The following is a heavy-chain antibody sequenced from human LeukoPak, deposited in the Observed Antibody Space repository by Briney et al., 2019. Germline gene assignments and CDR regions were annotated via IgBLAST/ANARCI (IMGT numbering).Heavy chain of an antibody. CDR3: ARTKPPCTSCLLLDY. Sequence: AALVKVSCKASGYTFTAYYIHWLRQAPGQGLEWMGWINPNSGGTNYAPKFRGLVTMSSDTSITTAYMELSRLISGDTAVYYCARTKPPCTSCLLLDYWGQGTLVTVSS. CDR1: GYTFTAYY. D-gene: IGHD2-2*01. V-gene: IGHV1-2*02. J-gene: IGHJ4*02. CDR2: INPNSGGT.